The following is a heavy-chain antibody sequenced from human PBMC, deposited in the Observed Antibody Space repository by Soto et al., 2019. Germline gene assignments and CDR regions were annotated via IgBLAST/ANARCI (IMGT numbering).Heavy chain of an antibody. D-gene: IGHD3-22*01. CDR3: ARDGHYYDSSGYPHDAFDI. CDR2: INPNSGGT. CDR1: GYTFTGYY. J-gene: IGHJ3*02. V-gene: IGHV1-2*04. Sequence: GASVKVSCKASGYTFTGYYMHWVRQAPGQGLEWMGWINPNSGGTNYAQKFRGWVTMTRDTSISTAYMELSRLRSDDTAVYYCARDGHYYDSSGYPHDAFDIWGQGTMVTVSS.